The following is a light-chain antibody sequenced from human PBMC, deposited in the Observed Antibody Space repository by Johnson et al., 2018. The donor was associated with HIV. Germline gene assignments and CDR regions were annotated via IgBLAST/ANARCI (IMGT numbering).Light chain of an antibody. Sequence: QSVLTQPPSVSAAPGQKVTISCSGSSSNIGNNYVSWYQQVPGAAPKLLIYDNNKRPSGIPDRFSGSKSGTSATLGITGPQTGDEADYYCGTWYRSPDDPNYGFGTGTKVTVL. CDR1: SSNIGNNY. J-gene: IGLJ1*01. V-gene: IGLV1-51*01. CDR2: DNN. CDR3: GTWYRSPDDPNYG.